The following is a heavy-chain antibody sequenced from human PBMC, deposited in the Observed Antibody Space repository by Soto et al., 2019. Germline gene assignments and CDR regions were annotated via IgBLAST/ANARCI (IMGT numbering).Heavy chain of an antibody. CDR2: ISPYNGDT. V-gene: IGHV1-18*01. CDR3: VRDASSGYRGWWDP. CDR1: GYTFTSYG. J-gene: IGHJ5*02. Sequence: QVQLVQSGAEVKKPGASVKVSCKASGYTFTSYGISWVRQAPGQGLEWMGLISPYNGDTIYAQKFQGRVIVTTVTATSTAYMELRSLRSDDTAVYYCVRDASSGYRGWWDPWGQGTLVTVSS. D-gene: IGHD5-18*01.